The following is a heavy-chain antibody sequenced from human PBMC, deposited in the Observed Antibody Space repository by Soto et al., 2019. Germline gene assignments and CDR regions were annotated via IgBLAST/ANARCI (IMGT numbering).Heavy chain of an antibody. Sequence: GGSLRLSCAASGFTFSSYAMSWVRQAPGKGLEWVSGISGSGGSTYYADSVKGRFTISRDNSKDTLYLQMNSLRAEDTAVYYRAKVMVKNWFDPWGQGTLVTVSS. J-gene: IGHJ5*02. D-gene: IGHD5-18*01. CDR2: ISGSGGST. CDR1: GFTFSSYA. V-gene: IGHV3-23*01. CDR3: AKVMVKNWFDP.